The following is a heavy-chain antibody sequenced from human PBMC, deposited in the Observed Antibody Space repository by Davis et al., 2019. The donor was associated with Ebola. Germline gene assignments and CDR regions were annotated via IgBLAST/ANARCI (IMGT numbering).Heavy chain of an antibody. D-gene: IGHD3-10*01. Sequence: PSETLSLTCTVSGASVNTGDYCWSWIRQSPRKGLESIGYISNSWSTTYNPSLQSRLLISMNTSLNQFSLNLTSVTAADTAVYYCARDWGTMFRGVIRAFDVWGPGTTVTVSS. V-gene: IGHV4-30-4*01. J-gene: IGHJ3*01. CDR2: ISNSWST. CDR3: ARDWGTMFRGVIRAFDV. CDR1: GASVNTGDYC.